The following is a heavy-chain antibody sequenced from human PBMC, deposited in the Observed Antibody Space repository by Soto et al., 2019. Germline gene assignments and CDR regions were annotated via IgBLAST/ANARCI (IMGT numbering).Heavy chain of an antibody. CDR3: ARGPKQTPRHSNSWFVPDY. J-gene: IGHJ4*02. D-gene: IGHD6-13*01. CDR2: INPKSGVT. CDR1: GYTFPDYY. Sequence: QLHLVQSGAEVKKPGASVRVSCKASGYTFPDYYIHWVRQAPGQGLEWMGWINPKSGVTNSAQKFQGRITMTRDTSITTAYLELSSLRSDDTAVYYCARGPKQTPRHSNSWFVPDYWGQGSLVIVSS. V-gene: IGHV1-2*02.